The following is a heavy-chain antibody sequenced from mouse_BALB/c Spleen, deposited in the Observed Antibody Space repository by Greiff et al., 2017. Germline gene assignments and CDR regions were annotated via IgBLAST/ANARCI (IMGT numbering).Heavy chain of an antibody. CDR1: GFTFSSYG. CDR3: ARQWGGGWLRPFAY. J-gene: IGHJ3*01. V-gene: IGHV5-6*01. Sequence: EVMLVESGGDLVKPGGSLKLSCAASGFTFSSYGMSWVRQTPDKRLEWVATISSGGSYTYYPDSVKGRFTISRDNAKNTLYLQMSSLKSEDTAMYYCARQWGGGWLRPFAYWGQGTLVTVSA. D-gene: IGHD2-2*01. CDR2: ISSGGSYT.